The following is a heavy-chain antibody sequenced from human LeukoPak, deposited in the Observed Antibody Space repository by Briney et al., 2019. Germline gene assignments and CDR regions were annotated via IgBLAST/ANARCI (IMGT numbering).Heavy chain of an antibody. CDR1: GFTFSSYA. J-gene: IGHJ5*02. D-gene: IGHD2-8*01. CDR2: ISGSGGST. Sequence: PGRSLRLSCAASGFTFSSYAMHWVRQAPGKGLEWVSVISGSGGSTHYTDPVNGRFTISRDNSKNTLSLQMNSLRAEDTAVYYCTSLSDAIESFGTRNLWGQGTLVTVSS. CDR3: TSLSDAIESFGTRNL. V-gene: IGHV3-23*01.